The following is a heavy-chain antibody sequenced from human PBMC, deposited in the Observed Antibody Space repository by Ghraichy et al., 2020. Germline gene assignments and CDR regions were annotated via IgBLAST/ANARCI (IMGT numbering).Heavy chain of an antibody. CDR1: GFTFSTYW. V-gene: IGHV3-7*03. CDR3: ARDAVGGHTTSNAFDI. D-gene: IGHD2-15*01. Sequence: GGSLRLSCTASGFTFSTYWMSWVRQAPGKGLEWVANINHYGSEKYYVDSVRGRFTISRDNAKNSLYLEMNSLRAEDTGVYYCARDAVGGHTTSNAFDIWGQGTLVAVSS. J-gene: IGHJ3*02. CDR2: INHYGSEK.